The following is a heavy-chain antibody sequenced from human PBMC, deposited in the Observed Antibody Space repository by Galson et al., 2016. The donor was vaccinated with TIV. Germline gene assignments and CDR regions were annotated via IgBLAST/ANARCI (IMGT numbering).Heavy chain of an antibody. J-gene: IGHJ4*02. CDR3: ARATPSVFGVVMTLDY. V-gene: IGHV6-1*01. Sequence: CAISGDSVSSNSAAWNWIRQSPSRGLEWLGRTYYRSKWYNDYALAVKSRITINPDTSKNQVSLQLHSVTPEATAVYYCARATPSVFGVVMTLDYWGQGTLVTVSS. CDR1: GDSVSSNSAA. CDR2: TYYRSKWYN. D-gene: IGHD3-3*01.